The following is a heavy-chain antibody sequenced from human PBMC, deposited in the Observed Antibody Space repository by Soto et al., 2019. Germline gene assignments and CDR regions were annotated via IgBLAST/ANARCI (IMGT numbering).Heavy chain of an antibody. D-gene: IGHD1-1*01. J-gene: IGHJ6*02. V-gene: IGHV1-2*04. CDR2: INPNSGGT. Sequence: QVQLVQSGAEVKKPGASVKVSCKASGYTFTGYYMHWVRQAPGQGLEWMGWINPNSGGTNYAQKFQGWVTMTRNTSISTAYMELSRLRSDDTAVYYCARDHYPAGQLERRFPLYYYGMDVWGQGTTVTVSS. CDR1: GYTFTGYY. CDR3: ARDHYPAGQLERRFPLYYYGMDV.